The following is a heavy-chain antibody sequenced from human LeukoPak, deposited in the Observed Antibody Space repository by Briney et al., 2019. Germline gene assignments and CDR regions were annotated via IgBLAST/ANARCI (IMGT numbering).Heavy chain of an antibody. J-gene: IGHJ4*02. V-gene: IGHV3-30-3*01. D-gene: IGHD5-18*01. CDR3: ARDHPPTPKVTGFDY. CDR2: ISFGGSKQ. CDR1: GFTFSSYG. Sequence: GGSLRLSCAGSGFTFSSYGIHWVRQAPGKGLEWVAFISFGGSKQLYADSVKGRFTISRDNSKNTVYLQMNSLRAEDTAVYYCARDHPPTPKVTGFDYWGQGTLVPVSS.